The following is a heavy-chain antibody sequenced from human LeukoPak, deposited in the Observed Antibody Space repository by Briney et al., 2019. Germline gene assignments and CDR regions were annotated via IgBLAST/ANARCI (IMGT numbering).Heavy chain of an antibody. CDR2: INPNSGGT. D-gene: IGHD3-22*01. J-gene: IGHJ4*02. V-gene: IGHV1-2*02. CDR1: GYTFTGYY. CDR3: ARVRAYYDSSGYWSY. Sequence: ASVTVSCKASGYTFTGYYMHWVRQAPGQGLEWMGWINPNSGGTNYAQKFQGRVTITRDTSISTAYMELSRLRSDDTAVYYCARVRAYYDSSGYWSYWGQGTLVTVSS.